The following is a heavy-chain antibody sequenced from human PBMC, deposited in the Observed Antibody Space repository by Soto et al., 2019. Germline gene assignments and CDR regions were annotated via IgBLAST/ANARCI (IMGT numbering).Heavy chain of an antibody. V-gene: IGHV4-30-4*01. Sequence: QVHLQESGPGLVKPSQTLSLTCTVSGGSISSGDYYWSWIRQPPGKGLEWIGYIYSSGSTYYNPSLKSRVIISVDTSKNQFSLKLSSVTAADTAVYYCARVGNDYVWGSDRPERIGVWFDPWGQGPLVTVSS. J-gene: IGHJ5*02. D-gene: IGHD3-16*02. CDR2: IYSSGST. CDR1: GGSISSGDYY. CDR3: ARVGNDYVWGSDRPERIGVWFDP.